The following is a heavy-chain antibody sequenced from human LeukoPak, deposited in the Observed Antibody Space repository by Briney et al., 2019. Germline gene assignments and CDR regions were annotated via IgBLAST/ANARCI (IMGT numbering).Heavy chain of an antibody. CDR1: GYSFTTSG. J-gene: IGHJ4*02. D-gene: IGHD2-2*01. Sequence: GASVKVSCKTSGYSFTTSGISWVRQAPGQALEWMGWISAYNGNTNYAQKLQGRVTLTTDTSTNTAYMELRSLRSDDTAVYYCARDAGVVVVPAAPVLWGQGTLVTVSS. CDR3: ARDAGVVVVPAAPVL. CDR2: ISAYNGNT. V-gene: IGHV1-18*01.